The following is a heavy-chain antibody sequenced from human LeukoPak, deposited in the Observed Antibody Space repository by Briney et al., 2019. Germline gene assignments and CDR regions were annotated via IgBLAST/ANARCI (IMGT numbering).Heavy chain of an antibody. CDR1: GFTFSSYS. V-gene: IGHV3-21*01. J-gene: IGHJ4*02. Sequence: PGGSLRLSCAASGFTFSSYSMNWVRQAPGKGLEWVSFISSSSSYIYYADSVKGRFTISRDNAKNSLYLQVNSLRAEDTAVYYCARDSIKGVRFLGYRGQGTLVTVSS. D-gene: IGHD3-3*01. CDR2: ISSSSSYI. CDR3: ARDSIKGVRFLGY.